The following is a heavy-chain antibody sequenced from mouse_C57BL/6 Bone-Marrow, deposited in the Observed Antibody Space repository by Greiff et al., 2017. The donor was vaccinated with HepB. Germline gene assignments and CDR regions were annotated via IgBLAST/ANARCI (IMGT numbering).Heavy chain of an antibody. D-gene: IGHD1-1*01. CDR3: VRNYYGSSLYWYFDA. J-gene: IGHJ1*03. Sequence: EAGGGLVQPKGSLKLSCAASGFSFNTYAMNWVRQAPGKGLEWVARIRSKSNNYATYYADSVKDRFTISRDDSESMLYLQMNNLKTEDTAMYYCVRNYYGSSLYWYFDAWGTGTTVTVSS. V-gene: IGHV10-1*01. CDR1: GFSFNTYA. CDR2: IRSKSNNYAT.